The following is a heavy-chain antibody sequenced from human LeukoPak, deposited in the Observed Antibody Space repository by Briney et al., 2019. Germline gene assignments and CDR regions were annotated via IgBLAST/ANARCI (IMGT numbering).Heavy chain of an antibody. CDR1: GGSISSGGYY. Sequence: PSQTLSLTCTVSGGSISSGGYYWSWIRQPPGKGLEWIGYIYHSGSTYYNPSLKSRVTISVDTSKNQFSLKLSSVTAADTAVYYCASNVGAIGWFDPWGQGTLVTVSS. D-gene: IGHD2-2*02. CDR3: ASNVGAIGWFDP. J-gene: IGHJ5*02. V-gene: IGHV4-30-2*01. CDR2: IYHSGST.